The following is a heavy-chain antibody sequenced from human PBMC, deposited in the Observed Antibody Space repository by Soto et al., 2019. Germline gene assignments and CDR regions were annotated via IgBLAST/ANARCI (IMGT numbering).Heavy chain of an antibody. CDR2: IYYDGSKI. V-gene: IGHV3-33*01. Sequence: GGSLRLSCAASGFNFIGYGLHWVRQAPGKGLEWVAIIYYDGSKIYYADNVKDRYTISRDNSKNTLYLQMNSLRAEDTSVYYCARDDGYYFDYWGQGTRVTVSS. CDR3: ARDDGYYFDY. J-gene: IGHJ4*02. CDR1: GFNFIGYG.